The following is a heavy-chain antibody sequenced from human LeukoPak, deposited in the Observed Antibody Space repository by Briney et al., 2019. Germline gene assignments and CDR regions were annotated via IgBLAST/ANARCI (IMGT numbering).Heavy chain of an antibody. V-gene: IGHV4-61*02. D-gene: IGHD3-22*01. Sequence: SQTLSLTCTVSGGSISSGSYYWSWIRQPAGKGLEWIGRIYTSGSTNYNPSLKSRVTISVDTSKNQFSLKLSSVTAADTAVYYCARGGGYSGPDLPEYDSRGYYGGDFDYWGQGTLVTVSS. J-gene: IGHJ4*02. CDR1: GGSISSGSYY. CDR3: ARGGGYSGPDLPEYDSRGYYGGDFDY. CDR2: IYTSGST.